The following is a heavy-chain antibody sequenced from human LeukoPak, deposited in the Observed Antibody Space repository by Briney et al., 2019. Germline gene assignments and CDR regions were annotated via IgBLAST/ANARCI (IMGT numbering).Heavy chain of an antibody. J-gene: IGHJ4*02. CDR3: ATERIAAGPLIDY. CDR2: FDPEDGET. D-gene: IGHD6-13*01. V-gene: IGHV1-24*01. Sequence: ASVKVSCKVSGYTLTELSMHWVRQTTGKGLEWMGGFDPEDGETIYAQKFQGRVTMTEDTSTDTAYMELSSLRSEDTAVYYCATERIAAGPLIDYWAREPWSPSPQ. CDR1: GYTLTELS.